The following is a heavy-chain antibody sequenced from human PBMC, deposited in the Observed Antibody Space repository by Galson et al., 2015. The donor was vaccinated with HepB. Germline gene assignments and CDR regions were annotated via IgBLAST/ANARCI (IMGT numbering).Heavy chain of an antibody. CDR3: ATLFYYDTSGPARRRDYFDY. Sequence: SLRLSCAASGFSFSKAWMTWVRQAPGKGLEWVGHIKDRGDGGTTDNAAPVKGRFTISRDDSKDTLYLQMDSLKTEDTAVYYCATLFYYDTSGPARRRDYFDYWGQGTLVTVSS. J-gene: IGHJ4*02. CDR2: IKDRGDGGTT. CDR1: GFSFSKAW. V-gene: IGHV3-15*01. D-gene: IGHD3-22*01.